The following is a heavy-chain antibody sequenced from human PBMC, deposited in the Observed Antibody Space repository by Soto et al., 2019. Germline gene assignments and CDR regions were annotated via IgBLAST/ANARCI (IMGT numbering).Heavy chain of an antibody. D-gene: IGHD1-26*01. J-gene: IGHJ3*02. Sequence: ASVKVSCKASGYTFTGYYMHWVRQAPGQGLEWMGWINPNSGGTNYAQKFQGWVTMTRDTSISTAYMELSRLRSDDTAVYYCVRRDNGSYYAFDIWGQGTMVTVSS. CDR1: GYTFTGYY. CDR3: VRRDNGSYYAFDI. V-gene: IGHV1-2*04. CDR2: INPNSGGT.